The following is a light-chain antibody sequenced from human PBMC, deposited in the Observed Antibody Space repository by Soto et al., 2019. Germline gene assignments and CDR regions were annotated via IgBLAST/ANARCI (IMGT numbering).Light chain of an antibody. V-gene: IGLV2-8*02. J-gene: IGLJ1*01. CDR1: NILVGGYNY. CDR2: EVS. CDR3: SSYAGSNNYV. Sequence: LNSPAYGTRAPRDVRHIIDNKKNILVGGYNYVSWYQQHPGKAPKLMIYEVSKRPSGVPDRFSGSKSGNTASLTVSGLQVEDEADYYCSSYAGSNNYVFGTGTKVTGL.